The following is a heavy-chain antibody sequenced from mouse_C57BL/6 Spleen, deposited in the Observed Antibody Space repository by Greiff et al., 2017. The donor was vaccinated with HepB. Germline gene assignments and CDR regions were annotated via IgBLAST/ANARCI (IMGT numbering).Heavy chain of an antibody. CDR2: IHPNSGST. V-gene: IGHV1-64*01. CDR1: GYTFTSYW. Sequence: VKLQQPGAELVKPGASVKLSCKASGYTFTSYWMHWVKQRPGQGLEWIGMIHPNSGSTNYNEKFKSKATLTVDKSSSTAYMQLSSLTSEDSAVYYCARSDYYGSGAYWGQGTLVTVSA. D-gene: IGHD1-1*01. CDR3: ARSDYYGSGAY. J-gene: IGHJ3*01.